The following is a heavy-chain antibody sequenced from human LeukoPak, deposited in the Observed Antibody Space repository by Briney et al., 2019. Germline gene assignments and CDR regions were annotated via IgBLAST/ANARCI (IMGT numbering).Heavy chain of an antibody. CDR2: ISSGGSNI. J-gene: IGHJ3*02. D-gene: IGHD6-19*01. V-gene: IGHV3-48*03. CDR3: ARMISGGSYDAFDI. CDR1: GFTFSSYE. Sequence: GGSLRLSCAASGFTFSSYEMNWVRQAPGKGLEWVSYISSGGSNIFYADSVKGRFTISRDNAKNSLYLQMNSMRAEDTAVYSCARMISGGSYDAFDIWGQGTMVTVSS.